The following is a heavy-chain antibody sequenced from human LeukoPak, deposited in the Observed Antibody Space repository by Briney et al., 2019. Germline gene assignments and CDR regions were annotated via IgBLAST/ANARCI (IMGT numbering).Heavy chain of an antibody. CDR1: GYSFTSYW. J-gene: IGHJ5*02. D-gene: IGHD5-24*01. Sequence: GESLKISCKGSGYSFTSYWIGWVRQMPGKGLEWMGIIYPGDSDTRYSPSFQGQVSISADKSISTAFLQWSSLKASDTAMYYCARSATSLYNWFDPWGQGTLVTVSS. CDR2: IYPGDSDT. CDR3: ARSATSLYNWFDP. V-gene: IGHV5-51*01.